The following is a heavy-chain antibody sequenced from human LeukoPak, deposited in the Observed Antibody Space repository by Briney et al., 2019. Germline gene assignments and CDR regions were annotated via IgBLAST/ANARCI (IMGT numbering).Heavy chain of an antibody. V-gene: IGHV1-58*02. CDR1: GLTFTSSA. Sequence: SVKVSCKASGLTFTSSAMQWVRRARGQRLEWIGWIVVGSSNTNHAQKFQERVTITRDMSTSTAYMELSSLRSEDTAVYYCARNPPPTVTTTPVDYWGQGTLVTVSS. CDR3: ARNPPPTVTTTPVDY. D-gene: IGHD4-17*01. J-gene: IGHJ4*02. CDR2: IVVGSSNT.